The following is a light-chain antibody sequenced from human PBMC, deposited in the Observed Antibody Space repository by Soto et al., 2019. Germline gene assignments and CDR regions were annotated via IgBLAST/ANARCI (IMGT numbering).Light chain of an antibody. V-gene: IGLV1-40*01. Sequence: QSVLTQPPSVSVAPGQRVTISCTGSSXNIWAGHNVHWYQQLPRTAPKLLIYNNFNRPSRVPDRFSASKPGTSASLAISGLQAEDETDYYCQSYDSSLSAAILGGGTQLTVL. J-gene: IGLJ2*01. CDR2: NNF. CDR1: SXNIWAGHN. CDR3: QSYDSSLSAAI.